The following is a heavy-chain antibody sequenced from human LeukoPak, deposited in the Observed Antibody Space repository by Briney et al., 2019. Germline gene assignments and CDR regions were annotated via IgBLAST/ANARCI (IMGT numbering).Heavy chain of an antibody. J-gene: IGHJ5*02. D-gene: IGHD3-22*01. CDR3: ARDYYDSSGYYGQFDP. Sequence: SVKVSCKASGGTFSSYAISWVRQAPGQGLEWMGGIIPIFGTANYAQKFQGRVTITTDESTSTAYMELSSLRSEDTAAYYCARDYYDSSGYYGQFDPWGQGTLVTVSS. CDR1: GGTFSSYA. CDR2: IIPIFGTA. V-gene: IGHV1-69*05.